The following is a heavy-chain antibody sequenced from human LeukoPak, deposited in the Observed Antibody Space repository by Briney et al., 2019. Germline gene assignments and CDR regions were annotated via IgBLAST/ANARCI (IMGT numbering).Heavy chain of an antibody. CDR3: ARERASRDRFLEWLLPGDY. V-gene: IGHV4-59*01. J-gene: IGHJ4*02. CDR1: GGSISSYY. Sequence: PSETLSLTCTVSGGSISSYYWSWIRQPPGKGLEWIGYIYYSGSTNYNPSLKSRVTISVDTSKNQFSLKLSSVTAADTAVYYCARERASRDRFLEWLLPGDYWGQGTLVTVSS. CDR2: IYYSGST. D-gene: IGHD3-3*01.